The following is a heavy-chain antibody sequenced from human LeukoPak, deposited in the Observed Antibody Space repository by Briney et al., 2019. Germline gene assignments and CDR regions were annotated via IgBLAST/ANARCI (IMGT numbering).Heavy chain of an antibody. CDR3: AKDPDILTGYSGFDY. CDR1: GFTFSSYA. V-gene: IGHV3-23*01. CDR2: ISGSGGST. Sequence: GGSLRLSCAASGFTFSSYAMSWVRQAPGMGLEWVSAISGSGGSTYYADSVKGRFTISRDNSKNTLYLQMNSLRAEDTAVYYCAKDPDILTGYSGFDYWGQGTLVTVSS. J-gene: IGHJ4*02. D-gene: IGHD3-9*01.